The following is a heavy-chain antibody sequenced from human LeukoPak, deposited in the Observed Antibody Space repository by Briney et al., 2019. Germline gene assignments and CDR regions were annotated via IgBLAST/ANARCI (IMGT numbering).Heavy chain of an antibody. D-gene: IGHD3-22*01. CDR2: ISSSSSYI. CDR3: ARVSPYDSSGYYPGVGFDP. J-gene: IGHJ5*02. Sequence: GGSLRLSCAASGFTFSSYSMNWVRQAPGKGLEWVSSISSSSSYIYYADSVKGRFTISRDNAKNPLYLQMNSLRAEDTAVYYCARVSPYDSSGYYPGVGFDPWGQGTLVTVSS. V-gene: IGHV3-21*01. CDR1: GFTFSSYS.